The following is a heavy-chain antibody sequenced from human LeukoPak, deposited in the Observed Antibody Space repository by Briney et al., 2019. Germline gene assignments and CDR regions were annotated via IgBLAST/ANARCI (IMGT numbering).Heavy chain of an antibody. Sequence: GGSLRLSCAASGFTFSSYWMHWVRQAPGKGLVWVSRINSDGSSTSYADSVKGRFTISRDNSKNTLYLQMNSLRAEDTAVYYCATRSYSSSPPGYYGMDVWGQGTTVTVSS. CDR2: INSDGSST. CDR1: GFTFSSYW. D-gene: IGHD6-13*01. J-gene: IGHJ6*02. CDR3: ATRSYSSSPPGYYGMDV. V-gene: IGHV3-74*01.